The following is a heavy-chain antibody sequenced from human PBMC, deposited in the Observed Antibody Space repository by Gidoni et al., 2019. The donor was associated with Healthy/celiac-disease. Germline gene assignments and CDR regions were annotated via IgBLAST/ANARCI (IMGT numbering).Heavy chain of an antibody. CDR3: AKGGARESFDY. CDR1: GFTFDDYA. J-gene: IGHJ4*02. V-gene: IGHV3-9*01. Sequence: EVQLVESGGGLVQPGRSLRLSCAASGFTFDDYAMHWVRQAPGKGLEGVSGISWNSGSIGYADSVKGRFTISRDNAKNSLYLQMNSLRAEDTALYYCAKGGARESFDYWGQGTLVTVSS. CDR2: ISWNSGSI.